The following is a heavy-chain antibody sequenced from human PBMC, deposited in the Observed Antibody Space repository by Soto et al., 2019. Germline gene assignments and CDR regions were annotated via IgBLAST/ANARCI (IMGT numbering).Heavy chain of an antibody. V-gene: IGHV3-30-3*01. CDR3: ARGTGSGSFLIDY. CDR2: ISSDGSTI. CDR1: GFPFTSYA. D-gene: IGHD3-10*01. Sequence: QVLLVESGGGVVQPGTSLTLSCAASGFPFTSYAMHWVRQTPEKGLQWLTIISSDGSTIHYVDSVKGRFTISRDNSKNTVYLQMNSLRADDTAAYYCARGTGSGSFLIDYWGQGTLVTVSS. J-gene: IGHJ4*02.